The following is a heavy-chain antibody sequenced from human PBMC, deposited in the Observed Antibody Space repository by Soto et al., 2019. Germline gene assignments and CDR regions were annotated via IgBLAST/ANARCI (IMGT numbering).Heavy chain of an antibody. CDR2: ISGSGGST. V-gene: IGHV3-23*01. CDR3: ASYLDIVVVPAAPAFLATETYFDY. CDR1: GFTFSSYA. D-gene: IGHD2-2*03. Sequence: EVQLLESGGGLVQPGGSLRLSCAASGFTFSSYAMSWVRQAPGKGLEWVSAISGSGGSTYYADSVKGRFTISRDNCKNTPSRQMNSLRAEATAVYYCASYLDIVVVPAAPAFLATETYFDYWGQGTLVTVSS. J-gene: IGHJ4*02.